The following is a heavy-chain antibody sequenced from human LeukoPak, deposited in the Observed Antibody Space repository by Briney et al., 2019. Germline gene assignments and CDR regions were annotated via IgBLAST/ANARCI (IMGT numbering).Heavy chain of an antibody. J-gene: IGHJ5*02. CDR3: ASSTRGYRFALFDP. V-gene: IGHV4-39*01. D-gene: IGHD5-18*01. CDR2: IYYSGDT. CDR1: GGSISSSSYY. Sequence: PSETPSLTCTVSGGSISSSSYYWGWIRQPPGKGLEWIGSIYYSGDTYYNPSLKSRVTISVDTSKNEFSLKLSSVTAADTAVYYCASSTRGYRFALFDPWGQGTLVTVSS.